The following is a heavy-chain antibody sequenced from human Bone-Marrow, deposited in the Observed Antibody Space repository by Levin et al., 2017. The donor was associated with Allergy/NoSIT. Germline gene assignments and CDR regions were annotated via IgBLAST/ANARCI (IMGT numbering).Heavy chain of an antibody. Sequence: KVSCQASGYSFATYWITWVRRMPGKGLEWMGRIDPSDSDATYSPSFEGRVTLSIDKSINTAYLRWSNLEASDTAMYYCARQSGRGGYDSTPFDAWGQGTLVTVSS. V-gene: IGHV5-10-1*01. CDR1: GYSFATYW. D-gene: IGHD5-24*01. CDR3: ARQSGRGGYDSTPFDA. CDR2: IDPSDSDA. J-gene: IGHJ4*02.